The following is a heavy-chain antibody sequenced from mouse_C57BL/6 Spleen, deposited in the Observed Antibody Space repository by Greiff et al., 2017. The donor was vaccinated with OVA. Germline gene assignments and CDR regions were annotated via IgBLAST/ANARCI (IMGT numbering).Heavy chain of an antibody. V-gene: IGHV1-55*01. D-gene: IGHD1-1*01. CDR3: ARKGDYYVSSYGY. Sequence: QVQLQQSGAELVKPGASVKMSCKASGYTFTSYWITWVKQRPGQGLEWIGDIYPGSGSTNYNEKFKSKATLTVDTASSTAYMQLSSLTSEDSAVYDCARKGDYYVSSYGYWGQGTTLTVSS. CDR2: IYPGSGST. CDR1: GYTFTSYW. J-gene: IGHJ2*01.